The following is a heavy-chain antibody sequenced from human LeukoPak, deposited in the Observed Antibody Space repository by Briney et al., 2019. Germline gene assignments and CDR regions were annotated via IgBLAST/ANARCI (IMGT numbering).Heavy chain of an antibody. J-gene: IGHJ6*03. Sequence: KASETLSLTCSVSGGSISFYYWSWIRQPAGKGLEWIGRIYTSGSTNYNPSLKSRVTMSVDTSKNQFSLKLSSVTAADTAVYYCARGIVVVPAAIGYYYYYMDVWGKGTTVTVSS. D-gene: IGHD2-2*01. CDR1: GGSISFYY. V-gene: IGHV4-4*07. CDR3: ARGIVVVPAAIGYYYYYMDV. CDR2: IYTSGST.